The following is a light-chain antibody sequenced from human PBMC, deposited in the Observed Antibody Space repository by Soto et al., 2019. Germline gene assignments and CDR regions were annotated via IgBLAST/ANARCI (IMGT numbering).Light chain of an antibody. J-gene: IGKJ3*01. CDR1: QSISTY. CDR2: SVS. Sequence: DIPMTQSPSSLSASVGDRVTMTCRASQSISTYLNWYQQKPGKAPKLLIYSVSRLQSGVPSRFSGSGSGTDFTFTISSLQPEDFATYFCQQSYTAPFTFGPGTKVEIK. V-gene: IGKV1-39*01. CDR3: QQSYTAPFT.